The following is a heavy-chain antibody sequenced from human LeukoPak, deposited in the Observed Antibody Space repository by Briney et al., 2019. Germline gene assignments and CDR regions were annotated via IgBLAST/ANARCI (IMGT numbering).Heavy chain of an antibody. V-gene: IGHV3-9*01. J-gene: IGHJ3*02. D-gene: IGHD3-22*01. Sequence: PGGSLRLSCAASGFTFDDYAMHWVRQAPGKGLEWVSGISWNSGSIGYADSVKGRFTISRDNAKNSLYLQMNSLRAEDTAVYYCARDVPAPKDSSGYYYLGSFDIWGQGTMVTVSS. CDR3: ARDVPAPKDSSGYYYLGSFDI. CDR2: ISWNSGSI. CDR1: GFTFDDYA.